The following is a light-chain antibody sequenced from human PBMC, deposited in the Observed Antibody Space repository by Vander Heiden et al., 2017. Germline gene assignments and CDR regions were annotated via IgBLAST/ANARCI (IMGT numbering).Light chain of an antibody. J-gene: IGKJ4*01. V-gene: IGKV4-1*01. CDR3: QQDFSRVT. CDR1: QNLLYNSNNRNY. Sequence: DIVLTQSPDSLPVSLCERATINCKSSQNLLYNSNNRNYLAWYQKKPGQPPKLLIYWASTRESGVPDRFSGSGSGTDFTLTISSLQAEDVAVYYWQQDFSRVTFGGGTKVEIK. CDR2: WAS.